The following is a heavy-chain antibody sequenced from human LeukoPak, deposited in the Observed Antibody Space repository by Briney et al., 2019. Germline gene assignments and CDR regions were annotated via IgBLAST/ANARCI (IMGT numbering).Heavy chain of an antibody. Sequence: ASVKVSCKASGYTFTSYYMHWVRQAPGRGLEWMGIINPNGGSTGYAQRFQGRVTMTRDMSTSTVYMELSSLRSEDTAVYYCARAYDYYYYMDVWGKGTTVTVSS. V-gene: IGHV1-46*01. CDR2: INPNGGST. J-gene: IGHJ6*03. CDR1: GYTFTSYY. CDR3: ARAYDYYYYMDV.